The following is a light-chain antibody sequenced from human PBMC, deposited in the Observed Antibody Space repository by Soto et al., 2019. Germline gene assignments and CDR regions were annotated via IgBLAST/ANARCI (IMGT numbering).Light chain of an antibody. V-gene: IGKV2D-29*01. Sequence: VLSQSPLSLPVTLGQPASISCNSSQGLLDSDGTTHLYWYVQKTGQPPQALIYEVSKRSSGVPDRFSGSGSGTHFTLTMSRVQAEDAGIYYCMQSLQLNTFGGGTKVDIK. CDR1: QGLLDSDGTTH. J-gene: IGKJ4*01. CDR2: EVS. CDR3: MQSLQLNT.